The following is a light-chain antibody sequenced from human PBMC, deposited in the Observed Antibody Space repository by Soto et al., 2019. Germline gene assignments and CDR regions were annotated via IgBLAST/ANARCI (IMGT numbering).Light chain of an antibody. CDR2: GIS. Sequence: PWERAILSCRTSQSVSASQLALYQQKPGPAPRLLIYGISKRAAGIPDRFTGSGSGTDFTLTIRALQPEDFATYYCQQLSRYPLSFGGGTKV. J-gene: IGKJ4*01. CDR3: QQLSRYPLS. CDR1: QSVSASQ. V-gene: IGKV3D-20*02.